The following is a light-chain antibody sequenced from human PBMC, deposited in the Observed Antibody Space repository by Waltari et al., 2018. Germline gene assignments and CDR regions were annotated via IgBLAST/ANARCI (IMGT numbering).Light chain of an antibody. CDR1: SSDIGPYKH. CDR2: EVS. V-gene: IGLV2-14*01. J-gene: IGLJ3*02. CDR3: TSFTSSATWV. Sequence: QSALTQPASVSGSPGQSITISCSGTSSDIGPYKHVSWYQQHPGKAPKLMIYEVSNRPSGVSNRFSGSKSGNTASLTISGLQADDESHYYCTSFTSSATWVFGGGTKVTVL.